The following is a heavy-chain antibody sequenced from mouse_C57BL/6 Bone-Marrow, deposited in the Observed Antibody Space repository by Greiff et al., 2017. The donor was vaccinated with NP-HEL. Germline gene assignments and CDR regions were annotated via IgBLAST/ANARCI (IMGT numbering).Heavy chain of an antibody. CDR1: GYTFTDYN. CDR2: INPNNGGT. V-gene: IGHV1-22*01. J-gene: IGHJ1*03. Sequence: VQLQQSGPELVKPGASVKMSCKASGYTFTDYNMHWVKQSHGKNLEWIGYINPNNGGTSYNQKFKGKATLTVNKSSSTAYMELRSLTSEDSAVYYCARQVFYYGSSYGYFDVWGTGTTVTVSS. D-gene: IGHD1-1*01. CDR3: ARQVFYYGSSYGYFDV.